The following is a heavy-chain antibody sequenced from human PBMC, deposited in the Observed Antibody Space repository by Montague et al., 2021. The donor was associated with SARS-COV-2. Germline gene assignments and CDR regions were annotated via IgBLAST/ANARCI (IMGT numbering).Heavy chain of an antibody. CDR1: GASFSGDY. D-gene: IGHD5-24*01. V-gene: IGHV4-34*01. CDR3: ARGRHGLPSRFPLPVGVAFDL. Sequence: SETLSLTCAVYGASFSGDYWSWIRQSQGKGLEWIGEITHTGTINXXPSLESRVAISEDTSNNQFSLKMKSVTAADTAIYYCARGRHGLPSRFPLPVGVAFDLWGQGTTDTVSS. CDR2: ITHTGTI. J-gene: IGHJ3*01.